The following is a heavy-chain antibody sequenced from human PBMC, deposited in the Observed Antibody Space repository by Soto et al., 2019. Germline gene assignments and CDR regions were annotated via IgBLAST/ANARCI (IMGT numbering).Heavy chain of an antibody. CDR1: GGSFSGYY. V-gene: IGHV4-34*01. CDR3: ASLSVPAAIIDY. D-gene: IGHD2-2*01. J-gene: IGHJ4*02. CDR2: INHSGST. Sequence: SETLSLTCAVYGGSFSGYYWSWIRQPPGKGLEWIGEINHSGSTNYNPSLKSRVTISVDTSKNQFSLKLSSVTAADTAVYYCASLSVPAAIIDYWGQGTLVTVSS.